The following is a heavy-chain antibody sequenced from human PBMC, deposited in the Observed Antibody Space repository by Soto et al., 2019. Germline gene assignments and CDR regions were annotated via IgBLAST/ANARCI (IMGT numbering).Heavy chain of an antibody. D-gene: IGHD6-19*01. CDR2: IKTNSAGGTA. V-gene: IGHV3-15*01. J-gene: IGHJ4*02. CDR1: GFTSSSAW. CDR3: TTVGSAWYVAY. Sequence: GGSLRLSCSAFGFTSSSAWMNWVRQAPGKGLEWVGRIKTNSAGGTADYAAPVKGRFTISRDDSENTLFLQMDSLKTEDTAVYYCTTVGSAWYVAYWGRGTLVTVSS.